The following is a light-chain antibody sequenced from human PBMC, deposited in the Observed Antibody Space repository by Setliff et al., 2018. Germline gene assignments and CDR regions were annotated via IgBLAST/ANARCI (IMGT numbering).Light chain of an antibody. CDR1: GSDVGGYDY. CDR2: DVI. J-gene: IGLJ1*01. CDR3: ISYLYSQTLYV. Sequence: ALTQPASVSGSPGQTIILSCTGTGSDVGGYDYISWYQLHPGKVPKLMIYDVIKRPSGVSDRFSGSKSGNTASLTISGLQAEDEATYYCISYLYSQTLYVFGTGTKVTV. V-gene: IGLV2-14*03.